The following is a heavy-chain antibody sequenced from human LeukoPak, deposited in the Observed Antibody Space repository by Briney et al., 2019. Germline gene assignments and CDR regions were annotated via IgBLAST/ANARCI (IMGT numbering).Heavy chain of an antibody. CDR1: GFTFSSYA. J-gene: IGHJ3*02. V-gene: IGHV3-23*01. D-gene: IGHD2-2*01. CDR2: ISSSGSGTYYT. Sequence: GGSLRLSCAASGFTFSSYAMSWVRQAPGKGLEWVSAISSSGSGTYYTYYTDSVKGRFTISRDDSKNTLYLQLNSLRPEDTAVYYCAKDLHQVFDIWGQGTMVTVSS. CDR3: AKDLHQVFDI.